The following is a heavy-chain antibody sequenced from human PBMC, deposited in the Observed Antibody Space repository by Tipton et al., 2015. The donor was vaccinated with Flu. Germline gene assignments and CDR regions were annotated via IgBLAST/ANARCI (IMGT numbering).Heavy chain of an antibody. CDR3: ARDAASNSGTYYPYFDF. CDR1: GDSVSSSGHY. J-gene: IGHJ4*02. Sequence: TLSLTCTVSGDSVSSSGHYWSWLRQPPGMGLEWIGYIYYTGSTYYNPSLRGRVTMSLGTSENQFSLHVASVTAADTAVYYCARDAASNSGTYYPYFDFWGQGSLVTVSS. CDR2: IYYTGST. D-gene: IGHD3-10*01. V-gene: IGHV4-61*08.